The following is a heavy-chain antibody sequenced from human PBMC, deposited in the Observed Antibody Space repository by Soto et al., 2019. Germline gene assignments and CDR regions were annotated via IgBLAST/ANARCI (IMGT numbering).Heavy chain of an antibody. V-gene: IGHV4-34*01. D-gene: IGHD6-13*01. CDR1: GGSFSGYY. CDR2: INHSGST. J-gene: IGHJ4*02. CDR3: ARAPYSSSWYY. Sequence: ASETLSLTCAVYGGSFSGYYWSLIRQPPGKGLEWIGEINHSGSTNYNPSLKSRVTISVDTSKNQFSLKLSSATAADTAVYYCARAPYSSSWYYWGQGTLVTVSS.